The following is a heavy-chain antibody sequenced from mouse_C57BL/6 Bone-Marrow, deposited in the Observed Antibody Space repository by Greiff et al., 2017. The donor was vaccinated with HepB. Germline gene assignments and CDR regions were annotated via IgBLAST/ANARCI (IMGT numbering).Heavy chain of an antibody. D-gene: IGHD2-12*01. J-gene: IGHJ3*01. CDR2: ISYDGSN. CDR1: GYSITSGYY. CDR3: ARGYYSPAWFAY. V-gene: IGHV3-6*01. Sequence: EVKLMESGPGLVKPSQSLSLTCSVTGYSITSGYYWNWIRQFPGNKLEWMGYISYDGSNNYNPSLKNRISITRDTSKNQFFLKLNSVTTEDTATYYCARGYYSPAWFAYWGQGTLVTVSA.